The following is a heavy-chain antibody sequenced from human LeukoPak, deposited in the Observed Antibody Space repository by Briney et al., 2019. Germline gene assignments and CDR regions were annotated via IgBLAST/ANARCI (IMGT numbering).Heavy chain of an antibody. D-gene: IGHD2-2*01. J-gene: IGHJ5*02. CDR2: IYYSGST. CDR3: ARALVVPAENWFDP. V-gene: IGHV4-31*03. Sequence: SETLSLTCTVSGGSISSGGYYWSWIRQHPGKGLEWIGYIYYSGSTYYNPSLKSRVTTSVDTSKNQFSLKLSSVTAADTAVYYCARALVVPAENWFDPWGQGTLVTVSS. CDR1: GGSISSGGYY.